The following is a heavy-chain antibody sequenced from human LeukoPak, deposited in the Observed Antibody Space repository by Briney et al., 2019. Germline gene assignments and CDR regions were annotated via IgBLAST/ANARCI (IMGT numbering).Heavy chain of an antibody. Sequence: GGSLRLSCAASGFTFSSYGMHWVRQAPGKGLEWVGRIKSKTDGGTSDYAAPVQGRFTISRDDSKNTLYLQMNSLKIEDTAVYYCATDPGEWEPIWGQGTMVTVSS. CDR1: GFTFSSYG. D-gene: IGHD1-26*01. J-gene: IGHJ3*02. V-gene: IGHV3-15*01. CDR2: IKSKTDGGTS. CDR3: ATDPGEWEPI.